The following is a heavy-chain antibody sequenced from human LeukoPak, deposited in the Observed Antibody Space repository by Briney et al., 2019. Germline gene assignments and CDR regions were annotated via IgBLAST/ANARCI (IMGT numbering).Heavy chain of an antibody. CDR2: IKSKTDGGTT. CDR3: TTTPWGDIVVVPAAMDDY. Sequence: PGGSLRLSCAASGFTFSNAWMSWVRQAPGKGLEWVGRIKSKTDGGTTDYAAPVKGRFTISRDDSKNTLYLQMNSLKTVDTAVYYCTTTPWGDIVVVPAAMDDYWGQGTLVTVSS. D-gene: IGHD2-2*01. CDR1: GFTFSNAW. J-gene: IGHJ4*02. V-gene: IGHV3-15*01.